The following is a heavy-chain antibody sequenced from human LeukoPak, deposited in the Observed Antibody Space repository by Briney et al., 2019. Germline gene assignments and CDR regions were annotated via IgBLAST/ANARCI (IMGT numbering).Heavy chain of an antibody. CDR1: GYTFTSYG. J-gene: IGHJ4*02. D-gene: IGHD2-8*01. CDR2: ISAYNGNT. Sequence: ASVKVSCKASGYTFTSYGISWVRQAPGQGLEWMGWISAYNGNTNYAQTLQGRVTMTTDTSTSTAYMELRSLRSDDTAVYYCARVVLMVYAVDYWGQGTLVTVSS. CDR3: ARVVLMVYAVDY. V-gene: IGHV1-18*01.